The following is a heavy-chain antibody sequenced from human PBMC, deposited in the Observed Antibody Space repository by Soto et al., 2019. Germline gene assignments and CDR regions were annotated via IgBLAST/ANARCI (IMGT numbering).Heavy chain of an antibody. CDR1: GFTFSTYS. CDR3: AREYTAWPLAYGLDV. Sequence: PGGSLRLSCVGSGFTFSTYSIKWVRHAPGKGLEWVSSISSRSDIYYADSVKGRFTISRDNAKNSVSLQMNSLRAEDTAVYYCAREYTAWPLAYGLDVWGQGTTVTVSS. D-gene: IGHD2-2*02. J-gene: IGHJ6*02. CDR2: ISSRSDI. V-gene: IGHV3-21*01.